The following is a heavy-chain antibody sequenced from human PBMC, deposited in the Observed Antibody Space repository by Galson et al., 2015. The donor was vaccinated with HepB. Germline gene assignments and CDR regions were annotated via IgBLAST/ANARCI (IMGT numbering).Heavy chain of an antibody. Sequence: ETLSLTCTVSGGSISSSSYYWGWIRQPPGKGLEWIGSIYYSGSTYYNPSLKSRVTISVDTSKNQFSLKLSSVTAADTAVYYCAREGYSYGLVYWGQGTLVTVSS. J-gene: IGHJ4*02. CDR1: GGSISSSSYY. D-gene: IGHD5-18*01. CDR2: IYYSGST. CDR3: AREGYSYGLVY. V-gene: IGHV4-39*01.